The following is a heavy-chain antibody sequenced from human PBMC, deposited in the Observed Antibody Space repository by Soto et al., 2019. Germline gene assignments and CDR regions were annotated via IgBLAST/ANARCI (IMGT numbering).Heavy chain of an antibody. CDR1: GFTFSSYA. V-gene: IGHV3-64D*09. Sequence: GGSLRLSCSASGFTFSSYAMHWVRQAPGKGLEYVSAISSNGGSTYYADSVQGRFTISRDNSKNTLYLQMSSLRAEDTAVYDCVKEEAVAGTSRGAFDIWGQGTMVTVSS. CDR2: ISSNGGST. CDR3: VKEEAVAGTSRGAFDI. D-gene: IGHD6-19*01. J-gene: IGHJ3*02.